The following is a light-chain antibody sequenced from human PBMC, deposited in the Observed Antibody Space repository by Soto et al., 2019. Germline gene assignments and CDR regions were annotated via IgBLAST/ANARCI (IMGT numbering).Light chain of an antibody. CDR3: HQYGTSPWT. CDR2: AAS. CDR1: QTVSSNY. V-gene: IGKV3-20*01. Sequence: EIGLTQSPGILSLSPGERVTLSCRASQTVSSNYLAWYQQKPGQAPRLLIYAASSSATGIPDRFSGSGSGTDFTLTISRLEPEDVAVFYCHQYGTSPWTFGHGTKVEIK. J-gene: IGKJ1*01.